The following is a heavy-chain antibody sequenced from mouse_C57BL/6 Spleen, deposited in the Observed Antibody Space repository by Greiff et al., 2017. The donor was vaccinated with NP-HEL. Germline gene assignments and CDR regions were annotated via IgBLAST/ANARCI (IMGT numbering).Heavy chain of an antibody. V-gene: IGHV1-22*01. CDR2: IKPNNGGT. D-gene: IGHD2-3*01. CDR3: ARKRDGYYVGAMDY. CDR1: GYTFTDYN. Sequence: EVQLQQSGPELVKPGASVKMSCKASGYTFTDYNMHWVKQSHGKSLEWIGDIKPNNGGTSYNQKFKGKATLTVNKSSSKAYMEIRSLTSEDSAVYYCARKRDGYYVGAMDYWGQGTSVTVSS. J-gene: IGHJ4*01.